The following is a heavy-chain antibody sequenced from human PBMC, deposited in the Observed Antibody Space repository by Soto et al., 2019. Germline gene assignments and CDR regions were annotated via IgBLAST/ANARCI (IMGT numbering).Heavy chain of an antibody. J-gene: IGHJ6*01. CDR2: MNPNSGNT. V-gene: IGHV1-8*01. D-gene: IGHD6-19*01. Sequence: QVQLVQSGAEVKKPGASVKVSCKASGYTFTSYDINWVRQATGQGLEWMGWMNPNSGNTGYAQKFQGRVTMTRNTSMSTAYREVSSLISEDTAVYYCARARVMAGRGNMDVWGQGTTVTVSS. CDR1: GYTFTSYD. CDR3: ARARVMAGRGNMDV.